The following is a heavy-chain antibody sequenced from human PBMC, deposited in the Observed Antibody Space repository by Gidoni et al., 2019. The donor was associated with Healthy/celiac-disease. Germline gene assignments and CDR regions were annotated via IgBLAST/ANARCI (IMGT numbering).Heavy chain of an antibody. CDR2: IYYSGST. J-gene: IGHJ6*03. CDR1: GGSISSYY. Sequence: QVQPQESGPGLVKPSETLSLTCTVSGGSISSYYWSWIRQPPGKGLEWIGYIYYSGSTNYNPSLKSRVTISVDTSKNQFSLKLSSVTAADTAVYYCASNWNRYCSGGSCMDVWGKGTTVTVSS. CDR3: ASNWNRYCSGGSCMDV. D-gene: IGHD2-15*01. V-gene: IGHV4-59*08.